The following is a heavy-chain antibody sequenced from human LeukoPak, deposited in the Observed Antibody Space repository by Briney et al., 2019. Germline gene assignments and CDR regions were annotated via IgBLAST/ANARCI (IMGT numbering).Heavy chain of an antibody. CDR1: GFTFDDYA. CDR2: ISWNSGSI. J-gene: IGHJ3*02. V-gene: IGHV3-9*01. D-gene: IGHD6-19*01. Sequence: PGGSLRLSCAASGFTFDDYAMHWVRHAPGKGLEWVSGISWNSGSIGYADSVKGRFTISRDNAKNSLYLQMNSRRAEDTALYYCAKDGRAVAGFDVFDSWGQGTMVTVSS. CDR3: AKDGRAVAGFDVFDS.